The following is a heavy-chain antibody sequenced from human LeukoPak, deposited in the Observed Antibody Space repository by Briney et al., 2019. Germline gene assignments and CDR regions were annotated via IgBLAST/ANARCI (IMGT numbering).Heavy chain of an antibody. CDR1: GFPFSAYA. Sequence: GGSLRHSCATSGFPFSAYAIRVRQAPGRGLEWVSTFGGRPDTTHYADSVKGRFTISADNSKNTVFPQMDSLTVEDSAVYYCAKDLIRGHYPGNCFFASWSQGALVTASS. V-gene: IGHV3-23*01. D-gene: IGHD1-7*01. CDR3: AKDLIRGHYPGNCFFAS. CDR2: FGGRPDTT. J-gene: IGHJ4*02.